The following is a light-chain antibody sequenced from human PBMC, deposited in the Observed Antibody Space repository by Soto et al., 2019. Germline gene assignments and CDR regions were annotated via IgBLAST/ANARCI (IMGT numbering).Light chain of an antibody. CDR3: KQRSNWPLT. CDR1: QSVSSY. V-gene: IGKV3-11*01. Sequence: EIVLTQSPATLSLSPGERGTLSCRASQSVSSYLAWYQQKPGQAPRLLIYDASNRATGIPARFSGSGSGTDFTLTISSLEPEDFAVYYCKQRSNWPLTFGGGTKVDIK. CDR2: DAS. J-gene: IGKJ4*01.